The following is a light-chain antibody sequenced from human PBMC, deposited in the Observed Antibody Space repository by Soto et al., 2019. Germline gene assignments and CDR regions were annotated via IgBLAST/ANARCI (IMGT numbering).Light chain of an antibody. CDR3: ISHSSGSALLL. CDR2: AVI. Sequence: QSALPQPASVSGPPGQAITIACTGSNSDIGRHDYVSWYQHHPGKVPKVIIYAVIHRPSGVSNRFSGSKSGNTASLTISGLLATDQAEYYCISHSSGSALLLFGGGTKVT. V-gene: IGLV2-14*01. J-gene: IGLJ3*02. CDR1: NSDIGRHDY.